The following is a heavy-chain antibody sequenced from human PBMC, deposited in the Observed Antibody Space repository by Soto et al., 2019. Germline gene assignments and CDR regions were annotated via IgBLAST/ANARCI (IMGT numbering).Heavy chain of an antibody. J-gene: IGHJ5*01. CDR2: IYKSATT. CDR1: GDSISTVDYF. CDR3: ARGRYCLTGRCFPNWLDS. V-gene: IGHV4-30-4*08. D-gene: IGHD2-15*01. Sequence: TLSLTCSVSGDSISTVDYFWAWIRQPPGQALEYIGYIYKSATTYYNPSFESRVAISLDTSKSQFSLNVTSVTAADTAVYFCARGRYCLTGRCFPNWLDSWGQGTLVTVSS.